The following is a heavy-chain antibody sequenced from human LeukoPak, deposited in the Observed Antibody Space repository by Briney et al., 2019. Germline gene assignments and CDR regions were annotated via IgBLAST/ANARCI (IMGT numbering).Heavy chain of an antibody. J-gene: IGHJ4*02. Sequence: SETLSLTCTVSGGSISSYYWSWIRQPPGKGLEWIGYIYYSGSTNYNPSLKSRVTISVDTSKNQFSLKLSSVTAADMAVYYCASGAGWLIDYWGQGTLVSVSS. CDR1: GGSISSYY. D-gene: IGHD6-19*01. CDR2: IYYSGST. V-gene: IGHV4-59*08. CDR3: ASGAGWLIDY.